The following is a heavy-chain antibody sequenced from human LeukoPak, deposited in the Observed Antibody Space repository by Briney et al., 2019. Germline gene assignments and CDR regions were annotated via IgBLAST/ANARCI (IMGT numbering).Heavy chain of an antibody. CDR3: MKAGYCSGGSCYNWFDP. V-gene: IGHV3-23*01. CDR1: GFTFSSYA. CDR2: ISGSGGST. D-gene: IGHD2-15*01. Sequence: GGSLRLSCAASGFTFSSYAMSWVRQAPGKGLEWVSAISGSGGSTYYADSVKDRFTISRDNSKNTLYLQMNSLRAEDTAVYYCMKAGYCSGGSCYNWFDPWGQGTLVTVSS. J-gene: IGHJ5*02.